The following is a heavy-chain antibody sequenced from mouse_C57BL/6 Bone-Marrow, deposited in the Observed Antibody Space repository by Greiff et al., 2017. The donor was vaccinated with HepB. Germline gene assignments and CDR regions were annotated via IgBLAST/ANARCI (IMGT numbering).Heavy chain of an antibody. J-gene: IGHJ1*03. CDR1: GYTFTSYW. CDR3: ARFTTVVAPYWYFDV. D-gene: IGHD1-1*01. CDR2: IYPGSGST. Sequence: VQLQQPGAELVKPGASVKMSCKASGYTFTSYWITWVKQRPGQGLEWIGDIYPGSGSTNYNEKFKSKATLTVDTSSSTAYMQLSGLTSEDSAVYYCARFTTVVAPYWYFDVWGTGTTVTVSS. V-gene: IGHV1-55*01.